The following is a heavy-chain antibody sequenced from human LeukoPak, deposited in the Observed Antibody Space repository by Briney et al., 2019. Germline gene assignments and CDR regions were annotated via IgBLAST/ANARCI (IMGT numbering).Heavy chain of an antibody. J-gene: IGHJ6*03. CDR1: GGSISSSSYY. D-gene: IGHD4-17*01. V-gene: IGHV4-39*07. CDR2: IYYSGST. CDR3: ARVEAYYGDYNLGYYYMDV. Sequence: SETLSLTCTVSGGSISSSSYYWGWIRQPPGKGLEWIGSIYYSGSTDYNPSLKSLVTISVDTSKNQFSLKLSSVTAADTAVYYCARVEAYYGDYNLGYYYMDVWGKGTTVTVSS.